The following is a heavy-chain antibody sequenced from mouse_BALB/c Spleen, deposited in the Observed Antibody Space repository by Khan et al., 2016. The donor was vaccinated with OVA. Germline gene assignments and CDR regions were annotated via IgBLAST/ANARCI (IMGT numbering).Heavy chain of an antibody. J-gene: IGHJ4*01. Sequence: VQLQESGPGLVAPSQSLSITCTVSGFSLSRYNIHWVRQPPGKGLEWLGMIWAGGGTDYNSTLKSRLNISKDNSKSQVFLKMNSLQTDDTAMYYCARAYYRYDGYYAMDFRGQGTSVTVSS. CDR2: IWAGGGT. D-gene: IGHD2-14*01. V-gene: IGHV2-6-4*01. CDR1: GFSLSRYN. CDR3: ARAYYRYDGYYAMDF.